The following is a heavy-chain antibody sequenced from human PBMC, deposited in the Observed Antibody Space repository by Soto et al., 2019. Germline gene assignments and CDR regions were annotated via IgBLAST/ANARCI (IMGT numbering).Heavy chain of an antibody. Sequence: QVQLVESGGGVVQPGRSLRLSCAASGFTFSSYAMHWVRQAPGKGLEWVAVISYDGSNKYYGDSVKGRFTISRDNSKNTLYLQMNSLRAEATAVYYCASGDVDTDHGPSFDYWGQGTLVTVSS. CDR1: GFTFSSYA. J-gene: IGHJ4*02. CDR3: ASGDVDTDHGPSFDY. V-gene: IGHV3-30-3*01. CDR2: ISYDGSNK. D-gene: IGHD5-18*01.